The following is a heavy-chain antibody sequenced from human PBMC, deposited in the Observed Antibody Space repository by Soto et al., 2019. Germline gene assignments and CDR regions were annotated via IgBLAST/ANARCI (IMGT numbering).Heavy chain of an antibody. CDR3: AKKDCTSTTCRGPFDY. D-gene: IGHD2-2*01. CDR1: GFTFSSYA. Sequence: GGSLRLSCAASGFTFSSYAMSWVRQAPGMGLEWVSVISNGGSSTSYADSVRGRFTISRDNSKNTLYLQLNSLRAEDTAVYYCAKKDCTSTTCRGPFDYWGQGTLVTVSS. V-gene: IGHV3-23*01. J-gene: IGHJ4*02. CDR2: ISNGGSST.